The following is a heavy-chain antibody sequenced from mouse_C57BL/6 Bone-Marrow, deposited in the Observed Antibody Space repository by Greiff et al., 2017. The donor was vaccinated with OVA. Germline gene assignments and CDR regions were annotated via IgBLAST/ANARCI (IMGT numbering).Heavy chain of an antibody. J-gene: IGHJ2*01. CDR3: ARGANCDY. Sequence: EVQLVESGPGLVKPSQSLSLTCSVTGYSITSGYYWNWIRQFPGNKLEWMGYISYDGSNNYNPSLKNRISITRDTSKNQFFLKLNSVTTEDTATYYCARGANCDYWGQGTTLTVSS. CDR2: ISYDGSN. V-gene: IGHV3-6*01. D-gene: IGHD1-1*01. CDR1: GYSITSGYY.